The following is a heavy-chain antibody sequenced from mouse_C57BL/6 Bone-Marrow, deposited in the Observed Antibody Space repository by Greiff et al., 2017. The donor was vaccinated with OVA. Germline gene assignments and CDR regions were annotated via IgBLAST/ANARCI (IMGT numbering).Heavy chain of an antibody. CDR1: GYTFTSYW. CDR2: IHPSDSDT. D-gene: IGHD1-1*01. J-gene: IGHJ2*01. CDR3: AVREVSAVVATGGFDY. V-gene: IGHV1-74*01. Sequence: QVQLQQPGAELVKPGASVKVSCKASGYTFTSYWMHWVKQRPGQGLEWIGRIHPSDSDTNYNQKFKGKATLTVDKSSSTAYMQLSRLTSEDTAVYYGAVREVSAVVATGGFDYWGQGTTLTVSS.